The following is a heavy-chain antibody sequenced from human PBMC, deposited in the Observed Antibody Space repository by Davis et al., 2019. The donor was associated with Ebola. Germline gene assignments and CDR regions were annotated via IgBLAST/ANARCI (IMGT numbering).Heavy chain of an antibody. D-gene: IGHD5-18*01. Sequence: MPSETLSLTCAVSGGSISSSNWWSWIRQSPGQGLEWIGYIHYTGGTYFNPSLESRVIISVDTSKDQFSLKLISVTAADTAVYYCARGGYSYGFHWFDPWGQGTLVTVSS. CDR3: ARGGYSYGFHWFDP. CDR1: GGSISSSNW. CDR2: IHYTGGT. J-gene: IGHJ5*02. V-gene: IGHV4-30-4*01.